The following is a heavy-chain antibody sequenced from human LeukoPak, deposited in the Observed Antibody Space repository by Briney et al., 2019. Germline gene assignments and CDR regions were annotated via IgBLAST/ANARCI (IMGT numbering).Heavy chain of an antibody. J-gene: IGHJ4*02. CDR1: GGSISSSSYY. D-gene: IGHD6-13*01. V-gene: IGHV4-39*01. CDR3: ARVSVAAATLWHYFDY. CDR2: IYYSGST. Sequence: PSETLSLTCTVSGGSISSSSYYWGWIRQPPGKGLEWIGSIYYSGSTYYNPSLKSRVTISVDTSKNQFSLKLSSVTAADTAVYYCARVSVAAATLWHYFDYWGQGTLVTVSS.